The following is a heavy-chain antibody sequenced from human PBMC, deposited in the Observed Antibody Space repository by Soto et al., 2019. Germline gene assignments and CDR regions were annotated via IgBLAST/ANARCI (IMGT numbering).Heavy chain of an antibody. Sequence: SETLSLTCTVSGGSIRDYFWTWIRQPPGKGLEWIGYIYYSGRTNYNPSLKSRVSISVDTSKNHFSLQLSSVSAADTAVYYCARVGGDDFGDSGGFDYWGQGTLVTVSS. V-gene: IGHV4-59*01. J-gene: IGHJ4*02. CDR2: IYYSGRT. CDR1: GGSIRDYF. D-gene: IGHD4-17*01. CDR3: ARVGGDDFGDSGGFDY.